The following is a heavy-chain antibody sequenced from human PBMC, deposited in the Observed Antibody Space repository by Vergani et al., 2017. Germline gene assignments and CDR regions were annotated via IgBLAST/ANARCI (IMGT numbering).Heavy chain of an antibody. D-gene: IGHD3-3*01. V-gene: IGHV4-59*01. Sequence: QVQLQESGPGLVKPSETLSLTCTVSGGSISSYYWSWIRQPPGKGLEWIGYIYYSGSTNYNPSLKSRVTISVDTSKNQFSLKLSSVTAADAAVYYCARDRYDCWSGYYTEGNWFDPWGQGTLVTVSS. CDR1: GGSISSYY. J-gene: IGHJ5*02. CDR2: IYYSGST. CDR3: ARDRYDCWSGYYTEGNWFDP.